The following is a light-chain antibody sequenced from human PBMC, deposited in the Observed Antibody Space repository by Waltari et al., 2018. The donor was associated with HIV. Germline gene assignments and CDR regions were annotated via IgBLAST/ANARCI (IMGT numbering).Light chain of an antibody. CDR3: QSYDSSLVI. Sequence: QSVLTQPPSVSGAPGQRVTISCTGSSSNVGAGYDVHWYQQLPGTTPKLLIYGNNNRPSGVPDRCSGSKPGTSASLAITGRQADDEADYYCQSYDSSLVIFGGGTKLTVL. CDR1: SSNVGAGYD. V-gene: IGLV1-40*01. CDR2: GNN. J-gene: IGLJ2*01.